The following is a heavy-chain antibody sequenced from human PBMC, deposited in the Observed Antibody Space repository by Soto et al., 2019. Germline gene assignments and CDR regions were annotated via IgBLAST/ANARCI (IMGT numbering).Heavy chain of an antibody. CDR2: ISGHKGNT. Sequence: QVQLVQSGAEVKKPGASVKVSCNTAGYSFISNGLSWLRQAPGQQFAWMGWISGHKGNTNYAQKFQGRITMTTDTSTSTAYMELKSLTSYDTAVYFCAMDNGGLVRYYYSGLDVWGQGATVTVSS. V-gene: IGHV1-18*01. CDR3: AMDNGGLVRYYYSGLDV. CDR1: GYSFISNG. D-gene: IGHD3-9*01. J-gene: IGHJ6*02.